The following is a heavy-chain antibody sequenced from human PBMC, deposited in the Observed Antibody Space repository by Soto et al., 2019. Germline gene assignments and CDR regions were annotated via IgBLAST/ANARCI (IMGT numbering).Heavy chain of an antibody. CDR2: IVVGSGNT. CDR1: GFTFTSSA. D-gene: IGHD2-8*01. V-gene: IGHV1-58*01. Sequence: QMQLVQSGPEVKKPGTSVKVSCKASGFTFTSSAVQWVRQARGQRLEWIGWIVVGSGNTNYAQKFQERVTITRDMSTSTAYMELSSLRSEDTAVYYCAGDGPQEGGYYYYGMDVCGQGTTVTVSS. CDR3: AGDGPQEGGYYYYGMDV. J-gene: IGHJ6*02.